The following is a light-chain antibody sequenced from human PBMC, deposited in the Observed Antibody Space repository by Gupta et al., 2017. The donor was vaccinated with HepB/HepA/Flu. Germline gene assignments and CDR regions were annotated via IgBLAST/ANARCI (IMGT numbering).Light chain of an antibody. CDR1: QGISSY. CDR2: AAS. CDR3: QHLNNSLLT. V-gene: IGKV1-9*01. J-gene: IGKJ3*01. Sequence: DIQLTQSPSFLSASVGDRVTITCRASQGISSYLAWYQQKPGKAPKLLIYAASTLQSGVPSRFSGSGSETEFTLTISSLQPEDFAAYYCQHLNNSLLTFGHGTKVDNK.